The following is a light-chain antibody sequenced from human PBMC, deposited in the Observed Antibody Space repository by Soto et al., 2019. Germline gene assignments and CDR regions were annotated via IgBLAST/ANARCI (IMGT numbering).Light chain of an antibody. CDR3: QQSYSTLVT. V-gene: IGKV1-39*01. J-gene: IGKJ4*01. CDR1: QTISNY. Sequence: DIQMTQSPSSLSASVGDRVTITCRASQTISNYLNWYQQKPGKAPELLIYAASTLQSGVPSRFGGSGSGTDFTLTISSLEPEDFATYYCQQSYSTLVTFGGGTKVEIK. CDR2: AAS.